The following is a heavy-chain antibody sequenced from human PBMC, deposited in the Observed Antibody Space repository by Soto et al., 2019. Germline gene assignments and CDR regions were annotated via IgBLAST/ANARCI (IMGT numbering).Heavy chain of an antibody. J-gene: IGHJ4*02. V-gene: IGHV1-18*01. CDR1: GYTFTSYG. CDR3: GVRSSAFDY. Sequence: QVQLVQSGPEVKKPGASVKVSCKTSGYTFTSYGIAWVRQAPGQGLEWMGWISTYKGDTKYAQKFQGRVTMTTDTPTSTAYMHLRSVRSDDKAVYYCGVRSSAFDYRGQGTPVTVSS. CDR2: ISTYKGDT.